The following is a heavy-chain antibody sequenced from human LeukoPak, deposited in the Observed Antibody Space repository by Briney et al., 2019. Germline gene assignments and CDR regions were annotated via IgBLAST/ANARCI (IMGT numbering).Heavy chain of an antibody. J-gene: IGHJ4*02. CDR2: IISTFGTA. CDR1: GGTFSSYA. CDR3: ARGSARYDYVWGSYRTSFDY. D-gene: IGHD3-16*02. Sequence: SVKVSCKASGGTFSSYAISWVRQAPGQGLEWMGRIISTFGTANYAQKFQGRVTITTDESTSTAYMELSSLRSEDTAVYYCARGSARYDYVWGSYRTSFDYWGQGTLVTVSS. V-gene: IGHV1-69*05.